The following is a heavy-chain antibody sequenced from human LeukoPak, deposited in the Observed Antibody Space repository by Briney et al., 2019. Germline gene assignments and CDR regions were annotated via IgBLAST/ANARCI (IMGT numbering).Heavy chain of an antibody. Sequence: SETLSLTCTVSGGSISSYFWTWIRQPAGKGLEWIGRIYSSGSTNYNPSLKSRVTISVDTSKNQFSLKLSSVTAADTAVYYCARVLPGRYGSGSYYDYWGQGTLVTVSS. D-gene: IGHD3-10*01. J-gene: IGHJ4*02. V-gene: IGHV4-4*07. CDR2: IYSSGST. CDR3: ARVLPGRYGSGSYYDY. CDR1: GGSISSYF.